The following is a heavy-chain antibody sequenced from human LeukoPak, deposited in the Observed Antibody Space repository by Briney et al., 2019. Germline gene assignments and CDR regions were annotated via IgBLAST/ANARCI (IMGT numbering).Heavy chain of an antibody. V-gene: IGHV3-21*01. CDR1: GFTFSNYS. CDR2: ISGSSTYI. Sequence: AGGSLRLSCAASGFTFSNYSMNWVRQAPGKGLDWVSCISGSSTYIYYADSLKGRFTISRDNAKNSLYLQMNSLRAEDTAVYYCARESDHSGDAFDIWGQGTMVTVSS. D-gene: IGHD1-26*01. CDR3: ARESDHSGDAFDI. J-gene: IGHJ3*02.